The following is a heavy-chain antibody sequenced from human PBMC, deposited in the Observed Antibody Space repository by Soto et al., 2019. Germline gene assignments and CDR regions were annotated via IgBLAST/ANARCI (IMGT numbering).Heavy chain of an antibody. V-gene: IGHV4-39*01. Sequence: SETLSVTCTVSGGSIISSSYYWVWIRQPPGKGLEWIGSIYYSGSTYYNPSLKSRVTISVDTSKNQFSLKLSSVTAADTAVYYCARHSMGRITIFGVVNPTFDYWGQGTLVTVSS. J-gene: IGHJ4*02. CDR3: ARHSMGRITIFGVVNPTFDY. D-gene: IGHD3-3*01. CDR2: IYYSGST. CDR1: GGSIISSSYY.